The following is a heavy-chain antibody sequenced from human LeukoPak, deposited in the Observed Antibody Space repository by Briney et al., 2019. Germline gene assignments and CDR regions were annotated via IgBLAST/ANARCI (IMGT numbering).Heavy chain of an antibody. CDR2: ISYDGSNK. J-gene: IGHJ4*02. CDR1: GFTFSSYA. D-gene: IGHD2-2*01. V-gene: IGHV3-30-3*01. Sequence: PGRSLRLSCAASGFTFSSYAMHWVRQAPGKGLEWVAVISYDGSNKYFADSVKGRFTISRDNAKNSLYLQMNSLRAEDTAVYYCAREIQYCSSTSCPPHYWGQGTLVTVSS. CDR3: AREIQYCSSTSCPPHY.